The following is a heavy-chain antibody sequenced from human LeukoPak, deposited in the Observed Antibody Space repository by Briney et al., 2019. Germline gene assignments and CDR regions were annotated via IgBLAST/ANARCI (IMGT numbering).Heavy chain of an antibody. CDR1: GYTFTGYY. CDR2: INPNSGGT. D-gene: IGHD3-16*01. V-gene: IGHV1-2*05. CDR3: ARDLHTFGFDY. J-gene: IGHJ4*02. Sequence: ASVKVSCKASGYTFTGYYMHWVRQAPGQGLEWMGRINPNSGGTNYAQKFQGRVTMTRDTSISTAYMELNRLRSDDTGVYYCARDLHTFGFDYWGQGTLVTVSS.